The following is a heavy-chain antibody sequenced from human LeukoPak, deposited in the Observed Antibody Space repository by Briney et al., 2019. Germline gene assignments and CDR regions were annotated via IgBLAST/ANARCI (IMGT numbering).Heavy chain of an antibody. CDR3: ARDGYYFNSSGYYF. D-gene: IGHD3-22*01. CDR1: GGSISSYY. CDR2: IYTSGNT. J-gene: IGHJ4*02. Sequence: SETLSLTCTVSGGSISSYYWSWIRQPAGKGLEWIGHIYTSGNTNYNPSLKSRVTMSVDTSKNQFSLKLRSVTAADTAVYYCARDGYYFNSSGYYFWGQGTLVTVSS. V-gene: IGHV4-4*07.